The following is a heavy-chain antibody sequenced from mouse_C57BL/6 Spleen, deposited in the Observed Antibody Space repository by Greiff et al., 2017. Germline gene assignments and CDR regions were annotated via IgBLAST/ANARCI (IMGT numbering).Heavy chain of an antibody. D-gene: IGHD3-2*02. CDR2: IDPSDSET. CDR1: GYTFTSYW. J-gene: IGHJ2*01. V-gene: IGHV1-52*01. Sequence: QVQLQQPGAELVRPGSSVKLSCKASGYTFTSYWMHWVKQRPIQGLEWIGNIDPSDSETHYNQQFKDKATLTVDNSSSTAYMQLSSLTSEDSAVYYCATAQATSFDYWGQGTTLTVSS. CDR3: ATAQATSFDY.